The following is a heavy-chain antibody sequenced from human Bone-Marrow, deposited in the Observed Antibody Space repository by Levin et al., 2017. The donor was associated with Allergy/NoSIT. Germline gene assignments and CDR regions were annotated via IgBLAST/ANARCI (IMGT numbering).Heavy chain of an antibody. CDR3: ARGSGSFFEY. V-gene: IGHV1-46*01. CDR2: INPYGGAT. J-gene: IGHJ4*02. D-gene: IGHD1-26*01. CDR1: GYNFMDYY. Sequence: GASVKVSCKASGYNFMDYYVQWVRQAPGQGFEWMGMINPYGGATRYAQKFQDRVTMTSDTSTTTVYMELSSLHSDDRAIYYCARGSGSFFEYWGQGTLVTVSA.